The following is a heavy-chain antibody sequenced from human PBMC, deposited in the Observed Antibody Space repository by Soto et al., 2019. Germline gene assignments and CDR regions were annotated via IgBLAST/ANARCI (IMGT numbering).Heavy chain of an antibody. CDR3: ARGGARTVDFNWYFDL. D-gene: IGHD3-3*01. J-gene: IGHJ2*01. CDR1: GFTFSNFT. CDR2: ISFDGSDK. Sequence: QVQLVEAGGGVVQPGRSLRLSCAASGFTFSNFTIHWVRQAPGKGLEWVAAISFDGSDKYYPDSVKGRFTISRDNSKNTLYRRMNSLTTEDTAVYYCARGGARTVDFNWYFDLWGRGTLVSVSS. V-gene: IGHV3-30-3*01.